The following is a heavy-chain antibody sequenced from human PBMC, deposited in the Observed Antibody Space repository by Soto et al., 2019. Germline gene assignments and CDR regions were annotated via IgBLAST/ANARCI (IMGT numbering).Heavy chain of an antibody. CDR3: AKAYVGYGFDY. CDR2: ISYDGSNK. D-gene: IGHD5-18*01. Sequence: GGSLRLSCAASGFTFSSYGMHWVRQAPGKGLEWVAVISYDGSNKYYADSVKGRFTISRDNSKNTLYLQMNSLRAEDTAVYYCAKAYVGYGFDYWGQRSLVTFSS. V-gene: IGHV3-30*18. CDR1: GFTFSSYG. J-gene: IGHJ4*02.